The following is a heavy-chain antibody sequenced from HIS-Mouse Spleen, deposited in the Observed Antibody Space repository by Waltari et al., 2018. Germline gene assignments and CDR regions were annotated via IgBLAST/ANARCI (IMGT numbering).Heavy chain of an antibody. CDR2: IKQDGSEK. CDR1: GFTFSSYW. D-gene: IGHD6-25*01. V-gene: IGHV3-7*01. CDR3: ARVYSSATGRYFDY. J-gene: IGHJ4*02. Sequence: EVQLVESGGGLVQPGGSLRLSCAASGFTFSSYWMSWVRQAPGKGLEWVANIKQDGSEKYYVDSVKGRFTISRDNAKNSRYLQMNSLRAEDTAVYYCARVYSSATGRYFDYWGQGTLVTVSS.